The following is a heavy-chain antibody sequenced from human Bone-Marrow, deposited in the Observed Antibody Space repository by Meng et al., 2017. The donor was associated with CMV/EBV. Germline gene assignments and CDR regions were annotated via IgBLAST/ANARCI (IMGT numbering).Heavy chain of an antibody. V-gene: IGHV1-58*02. CDR3: AAVVATHD. CDR1: GFTLTNSA. CDR2: IVVGSGDT. J-gene: IGHJ1*01. Sequence: SVKVSCKASGFTLTNSAIQWVRQARGQRLEWIGWIVVGSGDTNYARKFQERVAITRDMSTTTVYMELSSLSSEDTAVYYCAAVVATHDWGQGTLVTVSS. D-gene: IGHD5-12*01.